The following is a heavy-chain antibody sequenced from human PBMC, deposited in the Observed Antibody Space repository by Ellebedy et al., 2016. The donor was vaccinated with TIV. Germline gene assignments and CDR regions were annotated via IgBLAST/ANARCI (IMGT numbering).Heavy chain of an antibody. CDR3: ARGAMALS. V-gene: IGHV1-18*01. J-gene: IGHJ5*02. CDR2: ISPLNDDT. Sequence: AASVKVSCKASGYPFGNFGFSWVRQVPGQGLEWMGLISPLNDDTNYAQNFQGRVTFTTDTSSSTAYMELRSLRSDDTGVYYCARGAMALSWGQGTLVTVSS. D-gene: IGHD5-24*01. CDR1: GYPFGNFG.